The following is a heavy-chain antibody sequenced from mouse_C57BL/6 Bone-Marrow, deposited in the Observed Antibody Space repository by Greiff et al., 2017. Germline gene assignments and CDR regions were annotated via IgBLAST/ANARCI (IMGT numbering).Heavy chain of an antibody. D-gene: IGHD2-3*01. Sequence: QVHVKQSGAELVRPGSSVKLSCKASGYTFTDYYINWVKQRPGQGLEWIARIYPGSGNTYYNEKFKGKATLTAEKSSSPAYMQLSSLTSEDSAVYFCARGWLRFAYWGQGTLVTVSA. J-gene: IGHJ3*01. V-gene: IGHV1-76*01. CDR2: IYPGSGNT. CDR1: GYTFTDYY. CDR3: ARGWLRFAY.